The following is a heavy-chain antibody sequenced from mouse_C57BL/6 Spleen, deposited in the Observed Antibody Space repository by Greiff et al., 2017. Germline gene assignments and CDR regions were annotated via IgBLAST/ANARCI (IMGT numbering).Heavy chain of an antibody. V-gene: IGHV1-55*01. D-gene: IGHD1-1*01. Sequence: QVQLQQPGAELVKPGASVKMSCKASGYTFTSYWITWVKPRPGQGLEWIGDIYPGSGSTNSNEKFKGKATLTVATSSSTAYMQLSSLTSEDSAVYDCARWGGSTSDWYCDGWGTRTTVTVSS. CDR2: IYPGSGST. CDR3: ARWGGSTSDWYCDG. J-gene: IGHJ1*03. CDR1: GYTFTSYW.